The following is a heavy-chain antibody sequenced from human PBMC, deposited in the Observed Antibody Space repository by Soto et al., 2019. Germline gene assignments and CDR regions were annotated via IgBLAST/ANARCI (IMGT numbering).Heavy chain of an antibody. Sequence: QVQLVESGGDLVKPGGSLRLSCVASGFSFSDYSMTWMSQAPGGGLDFVAFISNTAITDYYADSVKGRFTISRDHARNSVYLQMDSLRAEDAAVYYCARDLRQMLTNKHYYYYLDVWGTGTTVTVSS. J-gene: IGHJ6*03. CDR1: GFSFSDYS. D-gene: IGHD3-16*01. CDR3: ARDLRQMLTNKHYYYYLDV. V-gene: IGHV3-11*01. CDR2: ISNTAITD.